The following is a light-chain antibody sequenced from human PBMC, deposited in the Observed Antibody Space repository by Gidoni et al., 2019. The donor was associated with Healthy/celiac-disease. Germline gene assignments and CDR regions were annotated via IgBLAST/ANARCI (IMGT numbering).Light chain of an antibody. CDR1: QSVSSY. V-gene: IGKV3-11*01. CDR2: DAS. Sequence: EIVLTQSPATLSLSPGERAHLSCRASQSVSSYLAWYQQKPGQAPRLLIYDASNRATGIPARFSGSGSGTDFTLTIISLEPEDFAVYYCQQRSNWPPFTFGPGTKVEIK. J-gene: IGKJ3*01. CDR3: QQRSNWPPFT.